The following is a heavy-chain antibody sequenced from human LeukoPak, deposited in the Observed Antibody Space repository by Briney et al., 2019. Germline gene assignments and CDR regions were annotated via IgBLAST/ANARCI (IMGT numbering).Heavy chain of an antibody. CDR3: ARHSAGKDYYYYMDV. CDR1: GYSISGGYY. J-gene: IGHJ6*03. Sequence: SETLSLTCAVSGYSISGGYYWGWIRPPPGKGLEWIGSIYHSGSTYYNPSLKSRVTISVDTSKNQSSLKLSSVTAADTAVYYCARHSAGKDYYYYMDVWGKGTTVTVSS. D-gene: IGHD1-26*01. CDR2: IYHSGST. V-gene: IGHV4-38-2*01.